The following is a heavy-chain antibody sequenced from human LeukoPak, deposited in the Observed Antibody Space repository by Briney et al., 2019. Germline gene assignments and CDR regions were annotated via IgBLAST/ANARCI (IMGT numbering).Heavy chain of an antibody. J-gene: IGHJ5*02. V-gene: IGHV4-38-2*02. CDR3: ARVLAPWIQLPGWFDP. D-gene: IGHD5-18*01. CDR1: GYSISSGYY. CDR2: IYHSGST. Sequence: SETLSLTCTVSGYSISSGYYWGWIRQPPGKGLEWIGSIYHSGSTYYNPSLKSRVTISVDTSKNQFSLKLSSVTAADTAVYYCARVLAPWIQLPGWFDPWGQGTLVTVSS.